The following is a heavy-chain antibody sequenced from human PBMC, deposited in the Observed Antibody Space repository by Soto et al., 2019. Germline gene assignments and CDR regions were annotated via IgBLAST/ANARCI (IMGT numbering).Heavy chain of an antibody. CDR2: IGGSGGST. J-gene: IGHJ3*02. D-gene: IGHD3-3*01. CDR1: GFTFSSYA. Sequence: PVGSQSLSCAASGFTFSSYAMSWVRQAPGKGLEWVSAIGGSGGSTYYADSVKGRFTISRDNSKNTLYMQMNSLRAEDTAVYYCAKDRDYDFWSGYPGIAFDIWGQGTMVTVSS. V-gene: IGHV3-23*01. CDR3: AKDRDYDFWSGYPGIAFDI.